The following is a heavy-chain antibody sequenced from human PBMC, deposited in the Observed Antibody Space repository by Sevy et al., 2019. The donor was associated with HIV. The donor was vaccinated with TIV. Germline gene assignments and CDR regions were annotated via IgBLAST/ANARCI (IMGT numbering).Heavy chain of an antibody. J-gene: IGHJ4*02. CDR2: IYSDGTT. V-gene: IGHV3-66*01. Sequence: GGSLRLSCAASGFTVNSNYMTWVRQAPGKGLEGVSVIYSDGTTYHADSVKDRFTISRDHFKNTLYLQMNSLRAEDTAVYYCARGKSGYGYALNYWGQGTLVSVSS. D-gene: IGHD5-18*01. CDR3: ARGKSGYGYALNY. CDR1: GFTVNSNY.